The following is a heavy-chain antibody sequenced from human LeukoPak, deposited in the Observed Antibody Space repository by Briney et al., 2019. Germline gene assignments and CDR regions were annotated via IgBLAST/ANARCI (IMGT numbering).Heavy chain of an antibody. V-gene: IGHV4-31*03. D-gene: IGHD3-16*02. Sequence: SETLSLTCTVSGGSISSGGYYWSWIRQHPGKGLEWIGYIYYSGSTYYNPSLKSRVTISVDRSKNQFSLKLSSVTAADTAVYYCASSNYDYVWGSYRGDYWGQGTLVTVSS. J-gene: IGHJ4*02. CDR2: IYYSGST. CDR1: GGSISSGGYY. CDR3: ASSNYDYVWGSYRGDY.